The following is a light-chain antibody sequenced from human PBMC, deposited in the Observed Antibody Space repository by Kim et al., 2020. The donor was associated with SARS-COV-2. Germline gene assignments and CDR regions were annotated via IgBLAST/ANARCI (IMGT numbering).Light chain of an antibody. J-gene: IGLJ2*01. V-gene: IGLV3-21*04. CDR3: QVWDSISDHLV. CDR1: NIGSKS. CDR2: YDS. Sequence: SYELTQSPSVSVAPGKTARITCGGNNIGSKSVHWYQQKPGQAPVLVIYYDSDRPSGIPERFSGSNSGNTATLTISRVEAGDEADYYCQVWDSISDHLVFG.